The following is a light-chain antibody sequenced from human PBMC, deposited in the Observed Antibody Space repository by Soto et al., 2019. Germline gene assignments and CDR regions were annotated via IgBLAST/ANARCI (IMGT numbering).Light chain of an antibody. CDR3: CSYAGSYTWV. CDR2: DVT. Sequence: QSVLPQPRSVSGSPGQSVTISCTGTSSDVGGYNYVSWYEQHPVKAPKLMIYDVTKRPSGVPDRFSGSKSGNTASLTISGLQAEDEADYYCCSYAGSYTWVFGTGTKLTVL. V-gene: IGLV2-11*01. J-gene: IGLJ1*01. CDR1: SSDVGGYNY.